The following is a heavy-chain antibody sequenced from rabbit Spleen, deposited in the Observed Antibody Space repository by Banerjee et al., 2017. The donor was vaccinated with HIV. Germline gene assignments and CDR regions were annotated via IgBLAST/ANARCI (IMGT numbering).Heavy chain of an antibody. Sequence: QSLVESGGDLVKPGASLTLTCTASGVSFSINSYMCWVRQAPGKGLEWIACIDAGSSGFTYFATWEKGRFTITKISSTTVPLQMTRLTAADTATYFCTKDASSSFSSYGMNLWGPGTLVTVS. CDR2: IDAGSSGFT. J-gene: IGHJ6*01. D-gene: IGHD8-1*01. V-gene: IGHV1S40*01. CDR3: TKDASSSFSSYGMNL. CDR1: GVSFSINSY.